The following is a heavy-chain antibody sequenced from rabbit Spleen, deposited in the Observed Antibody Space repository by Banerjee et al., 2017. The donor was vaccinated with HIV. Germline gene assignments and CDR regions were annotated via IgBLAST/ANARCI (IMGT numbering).Heavy chain of an antibody. CDR3: ARDTSSSFSSYGMDL. CDR1: GVSFSISSY. J-gene: IGHJ6*01. CDR2: IDTGSSGFT. D-gene: IGHD1-1*01. V-gene: IGHV1S40*01. Sequence: QSLEESGGDLVKPGASLTLTCTASGVSFSISSYMCWVRQAPGKGLEWIACIDTGSSGFTYFATWAKGRFTCSKTSSTTVTLQMTSLTAADTATYFCARDTSSSFSSYGMDLWGPGPWSPS.